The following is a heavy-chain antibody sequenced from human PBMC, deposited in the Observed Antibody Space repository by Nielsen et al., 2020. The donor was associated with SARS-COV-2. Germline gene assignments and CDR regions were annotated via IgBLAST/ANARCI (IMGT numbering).Heavy chain of an antibody. D-gene: IGHD3-3*02. V-gene: IGHV3-64D*09. CDR1: GFTFSYYY. CDR3: VKLSTRDPSRLGILGIFTGSDAFDI. J-gene: IGHJ3*02. CDR2: ISSNRGST. Sequence: GESLKISCAASGFTFSYYYMSGVRQAPGKGLEYVSAISSNRGSTYYADSVKGRFTISRDNSKNTLYLQMSSLRAEDTAVYYCVKLSTRDPSRLGILGIFTGSDAFDIWGQGTMVTVSS.